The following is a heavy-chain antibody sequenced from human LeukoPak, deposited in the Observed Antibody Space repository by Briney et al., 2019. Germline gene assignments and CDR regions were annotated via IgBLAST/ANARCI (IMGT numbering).Heavy chain of an antibody. CDR3: ARDLYDSSGYKFDY. J-gene: IGHJ4*02. CDR1: GYTFTGYY. Sequence: ASVKVSCKASGYTFTGYYMHWVRQAPGQGLEWMGRINPNSGGTNYAQKFQGRVTMTRGTSISTAYMELSRLRSDDTAVYYCARDLYDSSGYKFDYWGQGTLVTVSS. CDR2: INPNSGGT. V-gene: IGHV1-2*06. D-gene: IGHD3-22*01.